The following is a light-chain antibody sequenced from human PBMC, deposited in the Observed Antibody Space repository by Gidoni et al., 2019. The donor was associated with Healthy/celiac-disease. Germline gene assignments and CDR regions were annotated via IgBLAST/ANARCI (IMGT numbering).Light chain of an antibody. CDR2: DAP. V-gene: IGKV1-5*01. Sequence: DIQMTQSPSTLSASVGDRVTITCRASQSISSWLAWYQHKPGKAPKLLIYDAPSLESGVPSRFSGSGSGTEFTLNISSLQPDDFATYYCQQYQWTFGQGTKVEIK. CDR3: QQYQWT. CDR1: QSISSW. J-gene: IGKJ1*01.